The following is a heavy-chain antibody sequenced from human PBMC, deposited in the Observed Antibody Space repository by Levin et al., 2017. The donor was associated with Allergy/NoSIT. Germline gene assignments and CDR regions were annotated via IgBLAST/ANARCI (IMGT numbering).Heavy chain of an antibody. Sequence: PSETLSLTCTVSGGSISGGGYHWTWIRQHPEKGLEWIGYIYYSGSTFYNPSLNRRLMISVDSSNNQFSLHVSPVTPADTAVYYCAREDGSTFDCWGQGALVTVAS. D-gene: IGHD2-2*03. CDR3: AREDGSTFDC. J-gene: IGHJ4*02. V-gene: IGHV4-31*03. CDR1: GGSISGGGYH. CDR2: IYYSGST.